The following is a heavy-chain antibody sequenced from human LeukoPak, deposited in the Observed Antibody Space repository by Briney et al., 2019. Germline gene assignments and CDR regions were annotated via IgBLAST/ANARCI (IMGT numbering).Heavy chain of an antibody. CDR1: GFTFSSYA. D-gene: IGHD3-22*01. CDR2: ISGSGGST. CDR3: ARTRGRSSGFPYYFDF. V-gene: IGHV3-23*01. J-gene: IGHJ4*02. Sequence: GSLRLSCAASGFTFSSYAMSWVRQAPGRGLEWVSAISGSGGSTYYADSVRGRFTISRDNSKNTLYLQMNSLRVEDTAVYYCARTRGRSSGFPYYFDFWGQGALVTVSS.